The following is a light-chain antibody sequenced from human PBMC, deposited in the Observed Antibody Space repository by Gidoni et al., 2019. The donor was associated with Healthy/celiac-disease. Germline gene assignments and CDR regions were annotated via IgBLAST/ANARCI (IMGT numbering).Light chain of an antibody. Sequence: EIVLKPSPGSLSLPPGERATLPCRASPSVSSSYLACYQQKPGQAPRLRIYGASSRATGIPDRFSGSGSGTDFTLTISRLEPEDFAVYYCQQYGSSPRTFGQGTKVEIK. CDR3: QQYGSSPRT. CDR2: GAS. J-gene: IGKJ1*01. CDR1: PSVSSSY. V-gene: IGKV3-20*01.